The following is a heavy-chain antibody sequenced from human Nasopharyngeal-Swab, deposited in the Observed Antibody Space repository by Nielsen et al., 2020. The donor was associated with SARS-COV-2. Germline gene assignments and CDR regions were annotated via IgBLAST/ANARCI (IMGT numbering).Heavy chain of an antibody. CDR3: ARDFLLDRIPNWFDP. Sequence: GESLKISCAASGFTFSSYWMSWVRQAPGKGLEWVANIKQDGSEKYYVDSVKGRFTISRDNAKNSLYLQMNSLRAEGTAVYYCARDFLLDRIPNWFDPWGQGTLVTVSS. CDR2: IKQDGSEK. V-gene: IGHV3-7*01. J-gene: IGHJ5*02. CDR1: GFTFSSYW. D-gene: IGHD2-15*01.